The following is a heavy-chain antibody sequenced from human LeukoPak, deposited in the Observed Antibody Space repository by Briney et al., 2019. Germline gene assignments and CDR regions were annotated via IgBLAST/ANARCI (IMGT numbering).Heavy chain of an antibody. CDR3: SRPIAGYSLDY. Sequence: GESLKISCKGSGYSFTSYWIGWVRQMPGRGLEWMGIIYPGDSDTTYSPSFQGQVTISADKSINPVYLQWSSLKASDTAMYYCSRPIAGYSLDYWGQGTLVTVSS. V-gene: IGHV5-51*01. D-gene: IGHD5-24*01. J-gene: IGHJ4*02. CDR1: GYSFTSYW. CDR2: IYPGDSDT.